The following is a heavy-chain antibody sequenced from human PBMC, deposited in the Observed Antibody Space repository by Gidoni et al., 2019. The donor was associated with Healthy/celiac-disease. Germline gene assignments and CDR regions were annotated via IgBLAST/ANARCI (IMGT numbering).Heavy chain of an antibody. CDR3: TTGGYSSSALFDY. V-gene: IGHV3-15*01. J-gene: IGHJ4*02. D-gene: IGHD6-6*01. Sequence: EVQLVESGGGLVKPGGSLRLSWAASGFTFVNAWTSWVRQAPGKGLEWVGRIKSKTDGGTTDYAAPVKGRFTISRDDSKNTLYLQMNSLKTEDTAVYYCTTGGYSSSALFDYWGQGTLVTVSS. CDR2: IKSKTDGGTT. CDR1: GFTFVNAW.